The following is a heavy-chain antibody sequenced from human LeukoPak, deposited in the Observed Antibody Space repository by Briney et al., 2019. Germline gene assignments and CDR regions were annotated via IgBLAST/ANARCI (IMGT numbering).Heavy chain of an antibody. D-gene: IGHD5-18*01. CDR3: AKGNTANDY. CDR2: ISYDGSNK. V-gene: IGHV3-30*18. CDR1: TFTFSSYG. J-gene: IGHJ4*02. Sequence: PGRSLRLSCAASTFTFSSYGMHWVRQAPGKGLEWVAVISYDGSNKYYADSVKGRFTISRDNSKNTLYLQMNSLRAEDTAVYYCAKGNTANDYWGQGTLVTVSS.